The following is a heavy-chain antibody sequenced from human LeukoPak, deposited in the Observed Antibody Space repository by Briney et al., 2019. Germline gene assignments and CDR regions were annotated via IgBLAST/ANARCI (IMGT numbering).Heavy chain of an antibody. CDR2: IYSGGST. V-gene: IGHV3-66*01. Sequence: GGSLRLSCAASGFTFSRYNMNWVRQAPGKGLEWVSVIYSGGSTYYADSVKGRFTISRDNSKNTLYLQMNSLRAEDTAVYYCARAMSSSSWSSENWFDPWGQGTLVTVSS. D-gene: IGHD6-13*01. J-gene: IGHJ5*02. CDR1: GFTFSRYN. CDR3: ARAMSSSSWSSENWFDP.